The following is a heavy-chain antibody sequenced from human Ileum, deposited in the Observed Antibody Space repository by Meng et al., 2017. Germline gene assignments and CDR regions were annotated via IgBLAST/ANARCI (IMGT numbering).Heavy chain of an antibody. V-gene: IGHV3-30*01. Sequence: GESLKISCAASGFTFSVYGMHWVRQAPGKGLEWVAFISQDGTHKFYADSVKGRFTISRDNSKNTLFLQMNNLSDDTAVYYCARGGSAWSGDFWGQGTLVTVSS. D-gene: IGHD6-19*01. J-gene: IGHJ4*02. CDR2: ISQDGTHK. CDR3: ARGGSAWSGDF. CDR1: GFTFSVYG.